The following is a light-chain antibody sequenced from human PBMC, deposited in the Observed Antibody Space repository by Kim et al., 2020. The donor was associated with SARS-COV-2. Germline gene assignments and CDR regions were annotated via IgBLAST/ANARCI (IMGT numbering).Light chain of an antibody. CDR3: LQHDSYPLT. Sequence: ASGGDRVPITCRARQGITSYLAWFQQKPGKVPKRLIYAASSLQSGVPSRFSGSGSGTEFTLTISSLQPEDFATYYCLQHDSYPLTFGGGTKVDIK. V-gene: IGKV1-17*03. J-gene: IGKJ4*01. CDR2: AAS. CDR1: QGITSY.